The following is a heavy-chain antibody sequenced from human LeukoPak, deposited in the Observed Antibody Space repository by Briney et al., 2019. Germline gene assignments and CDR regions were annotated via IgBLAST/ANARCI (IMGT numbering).Heavy chain of an antibody. CDR2: IYYIGST. J-gene: IGHJ4*02. CDR3: ARYYDSTGSFDY. CDR1: GGSISSYY. D-gene: IGHD3-22*01. V-gene: IGHV4-59*01. Sequence: SETLSLTCTVSGGSISSYYWSWIRQPPGKGLEWIGYIYYIGSTNYNPSLRSRLTMSVDTSKNQFSLRLSSVIAADTAVYYCARYYDSTGSFDYWGQGTLVTVSS.